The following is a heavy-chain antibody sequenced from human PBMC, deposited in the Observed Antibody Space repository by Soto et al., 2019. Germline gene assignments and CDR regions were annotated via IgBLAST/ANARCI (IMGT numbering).Heavy chain of an antibody. Sequence: NPSETLSLTCAVYGGSFSGYYWSWIRQPPGKGLEWIGEINHSGSTNYNPSLKSRVTISVDTSKNQFSLKLSSVTAADTAVYYCARGLVVPAAPYYFDYWGQGTLVTVSS. CDR1: GGSFSGYY. CDR3: ARGLVVPAAPYYFDY. V-gene: IGHV4-34*01. D-gene: IGHD2-2*01. J-gene: IGHJ4*02. CDR2: INHSGST.